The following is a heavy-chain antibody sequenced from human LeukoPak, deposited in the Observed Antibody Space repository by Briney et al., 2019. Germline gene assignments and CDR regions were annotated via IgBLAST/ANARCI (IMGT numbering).Heavy chain of an antibody. CDR2: ISGSGGST. D-gene: IGHD3-10*01. J-gene: IGHJ3*02. V-gene: IGHV3-23*01. Sequence: GGSLRLSCAASGFTFSSYAMSWVRQAPGKGLEWVSAISGSGGSTYYADSVRGRFTISRDNSKNTLYLQMNSLRAEDTAVYYCANKWGLITMVRGVIRDFAFDIWGQGTMVTVSS. CDR1: GFTFSSYA. CDR3: ANKWGLITMVRGVIRDFAFDI.